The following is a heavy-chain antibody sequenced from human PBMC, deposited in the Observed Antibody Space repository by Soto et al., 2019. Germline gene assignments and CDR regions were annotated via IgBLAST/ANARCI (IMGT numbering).Heavy chain of an antibody. CDR2: IKQDGSEK. Sequence: PGESLKISCAASGFTFSSYWMSWVRQAPGKGLEWVANIKQDGSEKYYVDSVKGRFTISRDNAKNSLYLQMNSLRAEDTAVYYCARGGRGSVPTYYYYGMDVWGQGTTVTVSS. V-gene: IGHV3-7*01. CDR1: GFTFSSYW. CDR3: ARGGRGSVPTYYYYGMDV. J-gene: IGHJ6*02. D-gene: IGHD5-12*01.